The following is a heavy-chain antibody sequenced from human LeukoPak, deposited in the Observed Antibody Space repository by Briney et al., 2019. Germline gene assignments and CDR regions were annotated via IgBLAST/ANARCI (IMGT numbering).Heavy chain of an antibody. V-gene: IGHV1-69*13. Sequence: ASVKVSCKASGGTFSSYAISWVRQAPGQGLEWMGGIIPIFGTANYAQKFQGRVTITADESTSTAYMELSRLRSEDTAVYYCARDGDQDENFDYWGQGTLVTVSS. CDR2: IIPIFGTA. CDR3: ARDGDQDENFDY. J-gene: IGHJ4*02. D-gene: IGHD7-27*01. CDR1: GGTFSSYA.